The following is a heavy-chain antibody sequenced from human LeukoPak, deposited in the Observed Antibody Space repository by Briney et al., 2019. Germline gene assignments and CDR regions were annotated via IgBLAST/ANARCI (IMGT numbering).Heavy chain of an antibody. V-gene: IGHV3-7*01. D-gene: IGHD6-25*01. CDR1: GFTLSRYW. CDR2: INQDGSEK. J-gene: IGHJ5*02. CDR3: AKRTDQRIRRWGYNWFEL. Sequence: PGGSLRLSCAASGFTLSRYWMSWVRQAPGKGLEWVASINQDGSEKYDVDSVKGRFTISRDNAKNSLYLQMNSLRAEEKDVFSSAKRTDQRIRRWGYNWFELGGEGTLVTLSP.